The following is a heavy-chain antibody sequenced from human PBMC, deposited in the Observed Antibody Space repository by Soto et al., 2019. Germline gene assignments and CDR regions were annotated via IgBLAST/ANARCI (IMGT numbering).Heavy chain of an antibody. CDR2: ISSSSSTI. CDR1: GFTFSSYS. Sequence: PVGSLRLSCAASGFTFSSYSMNWVRQAPGKGLEWVSYISSSSSTIYYADSVKGRFTISRDNAKNSLYLQMNSLRDEDTAVYYCAGTTYYYYGMDVWGQGTTVTVSS. V-gene: IGHV3-48*02. CDR3: AGTTYYYYGMDV. J-gene: IGHJ6*02. D-gene: IGHD1-1*01.